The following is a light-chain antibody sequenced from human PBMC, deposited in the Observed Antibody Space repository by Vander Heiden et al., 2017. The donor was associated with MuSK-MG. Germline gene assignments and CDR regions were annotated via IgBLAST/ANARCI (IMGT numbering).Light chain of an antibody. CDR2: DDR. J-gene: IGLJ2*01. Sequence: SYVLTQPPSVSVAPGKTARITCGGNNIGSKSVNGYKQKPGQATVLVIYDDRDRPSGIPERFSGSNSVNTATLTSSRVEAGDEADYYCQVWDSSSDNVVFGGGTKLTVL. V-gene: IGLV3-21*03. CDR3: QVWDSSSDNVV. CDR1: NIGSKS.